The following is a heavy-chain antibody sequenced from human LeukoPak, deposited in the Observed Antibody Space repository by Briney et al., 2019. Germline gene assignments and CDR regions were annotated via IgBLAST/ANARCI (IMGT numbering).Heavy chain of an antibody. CDR1: GYTFTGYY. D-gene: IGHD3-22*01. J-gene: IGHJ4*02. V-gene: IGHV1-2*06. Sequence: ASVKVSCKASGYTFTGYYMHWVRQAPGQGLEWMGRINPNSGGTNYAQEFQGRVTMTRDTSISTAYMELSRLRSEDTAVYYCARGEVTTLSKYYFDYWGQGTLVTVSS. CDR2: INPNSGGT. CDR3: ARGEVTTLSKYYFDY.